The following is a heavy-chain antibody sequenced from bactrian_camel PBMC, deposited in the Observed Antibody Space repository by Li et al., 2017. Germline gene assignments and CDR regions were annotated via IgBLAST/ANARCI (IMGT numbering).Heavy chain of an antibody. CDR3: AAELYNPYRTCGDLNPEAYTY. D-gene: IGHD2*01. V-gene: IGHV3S40*01. J-gene: IGHJ4*01. CDR1: GYKNYC. CDR2: ILIEGGPT. Sequence: VQLVESGGGSVQAGGSLRLSCTSSGYKNYCMGWFRQTAGKEREGVAAILIEGGPTHYSNSVKGRLTISRDSAKNTLYLQMNSLQPEDTAMYYCAAELYNPYRTCGDLNPEAYTYWGQGTQVTVS.